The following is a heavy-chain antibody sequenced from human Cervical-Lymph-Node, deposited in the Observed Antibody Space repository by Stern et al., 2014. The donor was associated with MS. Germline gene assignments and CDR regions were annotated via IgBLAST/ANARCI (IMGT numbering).Heavy chain of an antibody. Sequence: QVQLQESCPGLVKPSETLSLTCTVSGGSLSSYYWSWIRQPPGKGLEWIGYIYYSGSTNYNPSLKSRVTIAVDTSKNQFSLKLSSVTAADTAVYYCARDRLLTGTTEYYYGMDVWGQGTTVTVSS. CDR1: GGSLSSYY. D-gene: IGHD1-7*01. V-gene: IGHV4-59*01. CDR3: ARDRLLTGTTEYYYGMDV. CDR2: IYYSGST. J-gene: IGHJ6*02.